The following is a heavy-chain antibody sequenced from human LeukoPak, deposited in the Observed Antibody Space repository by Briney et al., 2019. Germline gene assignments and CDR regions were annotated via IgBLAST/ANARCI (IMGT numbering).Heavy chain of an antibody. V-gene: IGHV5-51*01. Sequence: GESLEISCKGSGCSFTSHWIGWVRQMPGKGLEWMGVIYPGDSDTRYSPSLQGQVTISADKSISTAYMQWSSLKASDTAMYYCARRDSSGYLVDYWGQGTLVTVSS. CDR2: IYPGDSDT. CDR3: ARRDSSGYLVDY. J-gene: IGHJ4*02. CDR1: GCSFTSHW. D-gene: IGHD3-22*01.